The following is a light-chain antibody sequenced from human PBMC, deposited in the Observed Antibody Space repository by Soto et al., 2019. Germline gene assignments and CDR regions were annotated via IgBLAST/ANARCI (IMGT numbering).Light chain of an antibody. CDR3: QQYKNWPPFT. Sequence: EIVMTQSPATLSVSPGERATLSCRASQNIGTNLAWYRQEPGQTPRLLIYGASTRATGIPARFSGNGSETEFTLTISSLQSEDFAVYYCQQYKNWPPFTFGPGTKVDIQ. J-gene: IGKJ3*01. CDR1: QNIGTN. CDR2: GAS. V-gene: IGKV3-15*01.